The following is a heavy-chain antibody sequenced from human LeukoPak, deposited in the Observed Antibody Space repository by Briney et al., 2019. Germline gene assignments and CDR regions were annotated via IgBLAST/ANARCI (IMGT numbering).Heavy chain of an antibody. Sequence: PSETLSLTCTVSGGSISSYYWSWIRQPAGKGLEWIGRIYSSGSTNYNPSLKSRVAMSVDTSKNQFSLKLSSVTAADTAVYYCVRQGRYSSGWYLRSWGQGTLVTVSS. CDR1: GGSISSYY. CDR2: IYSSGST. D-gene: IGHD6-19*01. V-gene: IGHV4-4*07. J-gene: IGHJ5*02. CDR3: VRQGRYSSGWYLRS.